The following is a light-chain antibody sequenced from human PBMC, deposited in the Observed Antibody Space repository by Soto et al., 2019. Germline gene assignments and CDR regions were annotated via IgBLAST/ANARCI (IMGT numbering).Light chain of an antibody. Sequence: EIVMTQSPATLSVSPGERATLSCRASQSVSNNLAWYQQKPGQAPRLLIYGASTRATGFPARFSGSGSGTECTRTISSLQSEDFAVYYCQQYNNWLYTFGPGTKLEI. CDR3: QQYNNWLYT. CDR1: QSVSNN. CDR2: GAS. V-gene: IGKV3-15*01. J-gene: IGKJ2*01.